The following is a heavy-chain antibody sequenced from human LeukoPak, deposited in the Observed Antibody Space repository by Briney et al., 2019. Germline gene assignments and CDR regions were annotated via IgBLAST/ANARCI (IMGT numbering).Heavy chain of an antibody. CDR2: INPNSGGT. Sequence: ASVKVSCXASGGTFSSYAISWVRQAPGQGLEWMGWINPNSGGTNYAQKFQGRVTMTRDTSISTAYMELSRLRSDDTAVYYCAREFNWNWFDPWGQGTLVTVSS. J-gene: IGHJ5*02. CDR3: AREFNWNWFDP. D-gene: IGHD1-20*01. V-gene: IGHV1-2*02. CDR1: GGTFSSYA.